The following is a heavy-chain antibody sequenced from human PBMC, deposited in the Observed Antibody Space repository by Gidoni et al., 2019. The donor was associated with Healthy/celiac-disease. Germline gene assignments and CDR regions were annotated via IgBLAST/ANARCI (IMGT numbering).Heavy chain of an antibody. V-gene: IGHV3-23*01. Sequence: EVQLLESGGGLVQPGVSLRLSCSASGFTFSSYAMSWVRQAPGKGLEWVSAISGSGGSKYYADSVKGRFTISRDNSKNTLYLQMNSLRAEDTAVYYCAKCDDPWTLGDMDVWGKGTTVTVSS. J-gene: IGHJ6*03. CDR3: AKCDDPWTLGDMDV. D-gene: IGHD1-1*01. CDR2: ISGSGGSK. CDR1: GFTFSSYA.